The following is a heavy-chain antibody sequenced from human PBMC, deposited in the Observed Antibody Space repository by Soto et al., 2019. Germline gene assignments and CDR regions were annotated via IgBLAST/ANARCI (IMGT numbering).Heavy chain of an antibody. CDR3: ARVSSIAARRSFDY. CDR1: GYTFTSHD. J-gene: IGHJ4*02. V-gene: IGHV1-8*01. D-gene: IGHD6-6*01. CDR2: LNPYNGKT. Sequence: QVQLVQSGTEVKTPGASVKVSCKASGYTFTSHDINWVRQATGQGLEWMGWLNPYNGKTAYEQTFQGRVTMTWNASTGTVYLELSSLRSEDTAMDYCARVSSIAARRSFDYWGQGTLVTVSS.